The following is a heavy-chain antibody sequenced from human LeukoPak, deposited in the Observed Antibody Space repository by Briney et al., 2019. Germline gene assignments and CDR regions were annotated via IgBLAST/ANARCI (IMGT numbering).Heavy chain of an antibody. J-gene: IGHJ3*01. CDR1: GGSISSYY. Sequence: SETLSLTCTVSGGSISSYYWSWIRQPPGKGLEWIGYIYYSGTTNYNPSLASRVTMSVDTSKSQVSLTLRSVTAADTAIFYCARGRFGNPLQLQPRRPFDLWGQGTAVIVSS. V-gene: IGHV4-59*12. CDR2: IYYSGTT. D-gene: IGHD1-1*01. CDR3: ARGRFGNPLQLQPRRPFDL.